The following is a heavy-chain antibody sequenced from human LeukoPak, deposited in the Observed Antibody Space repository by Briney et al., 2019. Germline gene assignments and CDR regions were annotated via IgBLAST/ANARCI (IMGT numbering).Heavy chain of an antibody. V-gene: IGHV4-59*01. J-gene: IGHJ2*01. CDR1: AGSFSSYY. CDR2: IYYSGTT. CDR3: ARGNNFDISGYYFYWYFDL. D-gene: IGHD3-22*01. Sequence: SETLSLTCSVPAGSFSSYYWSWVRQPPGKGLEWIGYIYYSGTTNYNPSLKSRVTFSVDTSKSQFSLKLSSVTAADTAVYYCARGNNFDISGYYFYWYFDLWGRGTLVTVSS.